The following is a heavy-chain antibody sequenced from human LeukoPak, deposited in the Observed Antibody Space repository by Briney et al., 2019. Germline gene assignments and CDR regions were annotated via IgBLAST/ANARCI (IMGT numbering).Heavy chain of an antibody. Sequence: PGGSLRLSCAASGFTFSSYGMHWVRQAPGKGLEWVAVISYDGSNKYYADSVKGRFTISRDNSKNTLYLQMNSLRAEDTAVYYCAKWGSTRSSSWYPIDYWGQGTLVTVSS. V-gene: IGHV3-30*18. CDR1: GFTFSSYG. D-gene: IGHD6-13*01. J-gene: IGHJ4*02. CDR3: AKWGSTRSSSWYPIDY. CDR2: ISYDGSNK.